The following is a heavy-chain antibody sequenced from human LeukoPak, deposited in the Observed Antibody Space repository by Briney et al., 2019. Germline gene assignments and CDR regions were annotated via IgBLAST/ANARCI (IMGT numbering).Heavy chain of an antibody. Sequence: GRSLRLSCAASGFTFSSYGMHWVRQAPGKGLEWVAVISYDGSNKYYADSVKGRFTISRDNSKNTLYLQMNSLRAEDTAVYYCARGDVDTAMAFDYWGQGTLVTVSS. CDR1: GFTFSSYG. V-gene: IGHV3-30*03. CDR2: ISYDGSNK. D-gene: IGHD5-18*01. CDR3: ARGDVDTAMAFDY. J-gene: IGHJ4*02.